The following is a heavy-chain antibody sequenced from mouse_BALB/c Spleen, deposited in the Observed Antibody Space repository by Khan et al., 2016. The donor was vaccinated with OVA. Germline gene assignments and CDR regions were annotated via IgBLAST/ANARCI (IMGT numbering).Heavy chain of an antibody. Sequence: IQLVQSGAELVRPGALVKLSCKASGFTIKDYYMHWVKQRPEQGQVWFGRIDPENGDTIYDPKFQGKASITSDTSSNTVFLQLNSLTSEDTAAYYSAREVYSPWFAYWGQGTLVTVSA. V-gene: IGHV14-1*02. D-gene: IGHD1-1*01. CDR2: IDPENGDT. CDR3: AREVYSPWFAY. CDR1: GFTIKDYY. J-gene: IGHJ3*01.